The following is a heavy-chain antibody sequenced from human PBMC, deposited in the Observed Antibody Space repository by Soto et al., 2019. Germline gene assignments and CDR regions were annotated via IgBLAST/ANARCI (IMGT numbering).Heavy chain of an antibody. V-gene: IGHV3-30-3*01. Sequence: QVQLVESGGGVVQPGRSLRLSCAPSGFTFSYHAMNWVRQAPGKGLEWVAVISDDGSNKFYADSVKGRFTISRDNSGNTLHLQMNSLRAEDTAVYYCARVPGVGHCSSISCYVDYWGQGILVTVSS. CDR1: GFTFSYHA. CDR3: ARVPGVGHCSSISCYVDY. D-gene: IGHD2-2*01. J-gene: IGHJ4*02. CDR2: ISDDGSNK.